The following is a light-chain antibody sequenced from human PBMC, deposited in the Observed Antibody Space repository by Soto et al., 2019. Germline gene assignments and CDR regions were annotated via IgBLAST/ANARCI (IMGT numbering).Light chain of an antibody. J-gene: IGKJ1*01. Sequence: EIVLTQSPGTLSLSPGERATLSCRASQSVSSSYLAWYQQKPGQAPRLLIYGASSRATGIPDRFSGSGSGKDFTLTISRMETEDFVVYYCQQNGSSPRCTFGQGTKVEIK. CDR1: QSVSSSY. CDR2: GAS. V-gene: IGKV3-20*01. CDR3: QQNGSSPRCT.